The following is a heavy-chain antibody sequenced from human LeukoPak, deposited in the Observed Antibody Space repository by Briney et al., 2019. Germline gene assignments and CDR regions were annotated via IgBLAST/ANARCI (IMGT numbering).Heavy chain of an antibody. CDR3: ARVRYCSGGSCYRWIDY. CDR2: INPNSGGT. CDR1: GYTFTAHY. Sequence: ASVKVSCKASGYTFTAHYMHWVRQAPGQGLEWMGWINPNSGGTNYAQKFQGRVTMTRDTSISTAYMELSRLRSDDTAVYYCARVRYCSGGSCYRWIDYWGQGTLVTVSS. J-gene: IGHJ4*02. D-gene: IGHD2-15*01. V-gene: IGHV1-2*02.